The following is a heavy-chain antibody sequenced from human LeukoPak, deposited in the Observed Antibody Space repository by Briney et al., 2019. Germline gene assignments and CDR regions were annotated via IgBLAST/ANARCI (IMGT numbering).Heavy chain of an antibody. V-gene: IGHV4-59*01. CDR2: IYYSGST. CDR3: ARSTVTAAPLFY. J-gene: IGHJ4*02. D-gene: IGHD4-17*01. CDR1: GGSISGYH. Sequence: SETLSLTCTVSGGSISGYHWSWIRQPPGKGLEWIGNIYYSGSTNYNPSLKSRVTTSVDTSKNQFSLKLSSVTAADTAVYYCARSTVTAAPLFYWGQGTLVTVSS.